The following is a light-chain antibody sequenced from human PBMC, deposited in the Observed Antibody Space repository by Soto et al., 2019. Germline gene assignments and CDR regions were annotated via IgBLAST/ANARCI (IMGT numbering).Light chain of an antibody. CDR2: EVT. CDR3: SSYAGSNNYV. CDR1: SGDVGGYNY. V-gene: IGLV2-8*01. J-gene: IGLJ1*01. Sequence: QSALTQPPSASGSPGQSVPISCTGTSGDVGGYNYVSWYQQHPGKAPKLMIFEVTKRPSGVPDRFSGSKSGNTASLTVSGLQAEDEADYYCSSYAGSNNYVFGTGTKLTVL.